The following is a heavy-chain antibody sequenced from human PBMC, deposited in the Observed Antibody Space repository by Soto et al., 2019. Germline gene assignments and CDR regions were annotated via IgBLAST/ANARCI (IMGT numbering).Heavy chain of an antibody. V-gene: IGHV3-21*01. CDR3: ASICSSTSCLNWFDP. Sequence: PGGSLRRSCASSGFTFSSYSMDWVRQAPGKGLELVASISSSSSYIYYAYSVKGRFTISRDNAKNSLYLQMNSLRAEDTAVYYCASICSSTSCLNWFDPWGQGTLVTVSS. CDR2: ISSSSSYI. D-gene: IGHD2-2*01. J-gene: IGHJ5*02. CDR1: GFTFSSYS.